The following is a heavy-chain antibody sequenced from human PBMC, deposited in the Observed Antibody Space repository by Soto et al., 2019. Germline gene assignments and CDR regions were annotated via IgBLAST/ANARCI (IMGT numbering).Heavy chain of an antibody. CDR1: GYTFTSYD. CDR2: MNPNSGNT. D-gene: IGHD2-15*01. V-gene: IGHV1-8*01. J-gene: IGHJ4*02. Sequence: QVQLVQSGAEVKKPGASVKLSCKASGYTFTSYDITWVRQATGQGLEWMGWMNPNSGNTGCAQKSQARVTMTRNTSISTAYMELSSLRSANTAVYSSATEDYHGSPGYWGQGTLVTLSS. CDR3: ATEDYHGSPGY.